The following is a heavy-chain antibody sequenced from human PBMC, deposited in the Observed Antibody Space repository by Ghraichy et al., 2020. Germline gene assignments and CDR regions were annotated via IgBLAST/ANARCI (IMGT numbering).Heavy chain of an antibody. V-gene: IGHV4-4*02. CDR3: ARTHSGSYRLDNYYYYMDV. J-gene: IGHJ6*03. D-gene: IGHD1-26*01. CDR1: GGSISSSNW. CDR2: IYHSGST. Sequence: SETLSLTCAVSGGSISSSNWWSWVRQPPGKGLEWIGEIYHSGSTNYNPSLKSRVTISVDKSKNQFSLKLNSVTAADTAVYYCARTHSGSYRLDNYYYYMDVWGKGTTVTVSS.